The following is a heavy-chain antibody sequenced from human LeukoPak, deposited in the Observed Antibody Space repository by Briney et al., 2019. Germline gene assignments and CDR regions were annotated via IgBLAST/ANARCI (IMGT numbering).Heavy chain of an antibody. CDR3: ARGSSKYVFGYYMDV. J-gene: IGHJ6*03. D-gene: IGHD4-11*01. Sequence: ASVKVSCKASGYTFTGHYIHWVRQAPGQGLEWVGWVNPKSGGTNYAQKFLDRVTMTTDMPISTAYMELIRLRSRDTAVYFCARGSSKYVFGYYMDVWGKGTSIIVSS. V-gene: IGHV1-2*02. CDR2: VNPKSGGT. CDR1: GYTFTGHY.